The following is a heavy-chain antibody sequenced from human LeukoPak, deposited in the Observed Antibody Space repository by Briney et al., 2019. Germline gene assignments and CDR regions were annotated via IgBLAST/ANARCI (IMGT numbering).Heavy chain of an antibody. CDR2: VSTSNGDT. J-gene: IGHJ4*02. Sequence: ASVKVSCKTSGYNFNRYTITWVRQAPGQGLEWMGWVSTSNGDTSYTDKFQGRVTMTTETVTKTAYMELRRLRSGDTAMYFCARVSDTSMVTPGFDSWGQGTLVTVSS. CDR1: GYNFNRYT. V-gene: IGHV1-18*01. CDR3: ARVSDTSMVTPGFDS. D-gene: IGHD5-18*01.